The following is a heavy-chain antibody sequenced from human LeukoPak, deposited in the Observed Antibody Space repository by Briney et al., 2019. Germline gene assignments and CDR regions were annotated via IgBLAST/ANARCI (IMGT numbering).Heavy chain of an antibody. J-gene: IGHJ4*02. CDR3: TTDQTAVAGTLDN. CDR1: GFTFSNAW. Sequence: PGGSLRLSCAASGFTFSNAWMNWVRQAPGKGLEWVGRIKSKTDGGTTDYAAPVKGRFTIPRDDSKNTLYLQMNSLKSEDTAVYYCTTDQTAVAGTLDNWGQGTLVTVSS. CDR2: IKSKTDGGTT. V-gene: IGHV3-15*01. D-gene: IGHD6-19*01.